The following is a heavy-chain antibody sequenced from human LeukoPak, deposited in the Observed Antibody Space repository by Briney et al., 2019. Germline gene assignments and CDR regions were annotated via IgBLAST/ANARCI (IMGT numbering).Heavy chain of an antibody. V-gene: IGHV4-61*02. Sequence: PSETLSLTCTVSGGSISSGSYYWSWIRQPAGKGLEWIGRIYTSGSTNYNPSLKSRVTISVDTSKNQFSLKLSSVTAADTAVYYCARELAIVVVPAAIGLWFDPWGQGTLVTVSS. D-gene: IGHD2-2*01. J-gene: IGHJ5*02. CDR3: ARELAIVVVPAAIGLWFDP. CDR2: IYTSGST. CDR1: GGSISSGSYY.